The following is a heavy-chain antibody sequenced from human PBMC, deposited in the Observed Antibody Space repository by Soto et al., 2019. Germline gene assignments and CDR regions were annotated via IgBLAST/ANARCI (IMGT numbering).Heavy chain of an antibody. V-gene: IGHV1-18*04. Sequence: ASAKVSRKASCYRFTSYGISGVRQAPGQGLEWMGWISSYNGNTNYGQKVQGIVTLTTDTSTSTTYMELRSLISDDTAVYYCARGPRYCSTTTCFSGVTWFDPWGQGTLVTVSS. D-gene: IGHD2-2*01. J-gene: IGHJ5*02. CDR1: CYRFTSYG. CDR2: ISSYNGNT. CDR3: ARGPRYCSTTTCFSGVTWFDP.